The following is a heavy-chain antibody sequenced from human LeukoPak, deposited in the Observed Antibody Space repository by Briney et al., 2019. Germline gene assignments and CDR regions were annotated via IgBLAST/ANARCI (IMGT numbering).Heavy chain of an antibody. CDR1: GASIASHSW. V-gene: IGHV4/OR15-8*01. CDR2: VYHSGGA. J-gene: IGHJ3*02. D-gene: IGHD2-2*01. CDR3: ARVPLQYCSSTSCSQNDAFDI. Sequence: PSETLSLTCAVSGASIASHSWWSWVRQPPGKGLEWIGEVYHSGGANYNPSLKSRVTISVDTSKNQFSLKLSSVTAADTAVYYCARVPLQYCSSTSCSQNDAFDIWGQGTMVTVSS.